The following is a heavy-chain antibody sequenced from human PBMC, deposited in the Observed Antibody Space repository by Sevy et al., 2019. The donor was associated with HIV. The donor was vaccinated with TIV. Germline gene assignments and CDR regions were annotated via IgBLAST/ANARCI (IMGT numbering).Heavy chain of an antibody. D-gene: IGHD2-2*01. V-gene: IGHV3-48*03. CDR1: GFTFNSYE. J-gene: IGHJ4*01. Sequence: GGSLRLSCAASGFTFNSYEMNWVRQAPGKGLEWVSYISSSGSTIYADSVKGRFTISRDNAKNSLYLQMNSLRAEGTAVYYCAKDRLAGYVYFDYWGHGTLVTVSS. CDR2: ISSSGSTI. CDR3: AKDRLAGYVYFDY.